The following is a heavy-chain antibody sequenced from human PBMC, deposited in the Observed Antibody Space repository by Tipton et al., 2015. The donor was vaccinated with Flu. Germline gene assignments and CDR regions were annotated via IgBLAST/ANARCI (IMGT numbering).Heavy chain of an antibody. Sequence: TLSLTCAVYGGSFSGYYWSWIRQPPGKGLEWIGEINHSGSTNYNPSLKSRVTISVGTSKNQFSLKLSSVTAADTAVYYCARGQGLGSGSTPTGYWGQGTLVTVSS. D-gene: IGHD3-10*01. CDR3: ARGQGLGSGSTPTGY. CDR2: INHSGST. V-gene: IGHV4-34*01. CDR1: GGSFSGYY. J-gene: IGHJ4*02.